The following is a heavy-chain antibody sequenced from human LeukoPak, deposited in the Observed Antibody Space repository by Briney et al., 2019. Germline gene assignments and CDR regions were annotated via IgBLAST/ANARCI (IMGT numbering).Heavy chain of an antibody. J-gene: IGHJ4*02. CDR3: ARHGDSSGYFVY. Sequence: PSETLSLTCAVSGYSISSGYYWGWIRQPPGKGLEWIGSIYHSGSTYYNPSLKSRVTISVDTPKNQFSLKLSSVTAADTAVYYCARHGDSSGYFVYWGQGTLVTVSS. CDR2: IYHSGST. CDR1: GYSISSGYY. V-gene: IGHV4-38-2*01. D-gene: IGHD3-22*01.